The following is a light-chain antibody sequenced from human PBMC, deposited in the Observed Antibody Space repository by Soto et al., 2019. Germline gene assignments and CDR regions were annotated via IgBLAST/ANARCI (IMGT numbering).Light chain of an antibody. CDR3: QQYGVSMFT. CDR1: QSVSSSY. J-gene: IGKJ2*01. V-gene: IGKV3-20*01. CDR2: GAS. Sequence: EIVLTQSPGTLSLSPGERATLSCRASQSVSSSYLAWYQQKPGQAARLLIYGASSRATGIPDRFSGSGSGTAFTLSISRLEPEDFAVYYCQQYGVSMFTFGQGAKLEIK.